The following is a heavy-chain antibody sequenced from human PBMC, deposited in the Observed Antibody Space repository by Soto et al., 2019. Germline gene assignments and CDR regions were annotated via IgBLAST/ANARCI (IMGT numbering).Heavy chain of an antibody. CDR1: GGSISSYY. CDR2: VHDSWGS. Sequence: QVPLQESGPGLVKPSETLSLSCTVSGGSISSYYWSWIRQTPGKGLEWIGYVHDSWGSNYNPSLKSRVAISLDTSKSQFSLKLTSVTATDTAVYYCARQGFGALHGLVDVWDQGTTVTVSS. D-gene: IGHD3-10*01. CDR3: ARQGFGALHGLVDV. J-gene: IGHJ6*02. V-gene: IGHV4-59*08.